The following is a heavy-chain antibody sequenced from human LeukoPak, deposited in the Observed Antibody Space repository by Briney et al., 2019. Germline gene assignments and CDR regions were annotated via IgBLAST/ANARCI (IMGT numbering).Heavy chain of an antibody. J-gene: IGHJ6*02. CDR1: GYTFTSYG. V-gene: IGHV1-18*01. CDR3: ARDYPVIAAATKNYYYYYGMDV. CDR2: ISAYNGNT. D-gene: IGHD6-13*01. Sequence: ASVKVSCKASGYTFTSYGISWVRQAPGQGLEWMGWISAYNGNTNYAQKLQGRVTMTTDTSTSTAYMELRSLRSDDTAVYYCARDYPVIAAATKNYYYYYGMDVWGQGTTVTVPS.